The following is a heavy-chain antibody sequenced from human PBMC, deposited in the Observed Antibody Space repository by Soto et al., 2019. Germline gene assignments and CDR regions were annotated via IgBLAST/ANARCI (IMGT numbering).Heavy chain of an antibody. Sequence: PSDALSLTCAVYGGSFSGYYWSWIRQPPGKGLEWIGEINHSGSTNYNPSLKSRVTISVDTSKNQFSLKLSSVTAADTAVYYCARGRRWIQLWAQGGYFDYWGQGTLVTVSS. CDR3: ARGRRWIQLWAQGGYFDY. CDR2: INHSGST. CDR1: GGSFSGYY. V-gene: IGHV4-34*01. J-gene: IGHJ4*02. D-gene: IGHD5-18*01.